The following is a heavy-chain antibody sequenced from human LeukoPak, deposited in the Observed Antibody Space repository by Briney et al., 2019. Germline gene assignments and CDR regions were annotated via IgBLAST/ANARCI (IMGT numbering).Heavy chain of an antibody. Sequence: SETLSLTCTVSGGSISSYYWSWIRQPPGKGLEWIGYIYYSGSTNYNPSLKSRVTISVDTSKNQFSLKLSSVTAADTAVYYCARGSGYDSDFDHWGQGTLVTVSS. D-gene: IGHD5-12*01. V-gene: IGHV4-59*01. CDR1: GGSISSYY. J-gene: IGHJ4*02. CDR2: IYYSGST. CDR3: ARGSGYDSDFDH.